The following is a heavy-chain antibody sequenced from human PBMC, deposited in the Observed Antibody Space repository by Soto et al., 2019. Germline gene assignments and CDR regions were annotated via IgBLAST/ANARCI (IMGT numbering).Heavy chain of an antibody. J-gene: IGHJ6*02. CDR1: GFTFSSYW. CDR3: AIAPRYGMDV. V-gene: IGHV3-74*01. CDR2: INSDGGSA. Sequence: GGSLRLSCAASGFTFSSYWMHWVRQAPGNGLVWLSRINSDGGSATYADSVKGRFTISRDKAKSTLYLQMNSLRAEDTAMYYCAIAPRYGMDVWGQGITVTVSS.